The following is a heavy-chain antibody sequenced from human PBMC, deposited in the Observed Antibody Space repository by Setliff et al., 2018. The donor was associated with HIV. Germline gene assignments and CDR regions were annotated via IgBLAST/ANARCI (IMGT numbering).Heavy chain of an antibody. CDR3: AKDRGWEQHWNAFDI. CDR1: GFTFSSYG. D-gene: IGHD1-26*01. CDR2: IRYDGTNK. V-gene: IGHV3-30*02. J-gene: IGHJ3*02. Sequence: GGSLRLSCAASGFTFSSYGMHWVRQPPGKGLEWVAFIRYDGTNKYYADSVKGRFTTSRDNSKSTLYLQMNSLRPEDTAVYYCAKDRGWEQHWNAFDIWGQGTMVTVSS.